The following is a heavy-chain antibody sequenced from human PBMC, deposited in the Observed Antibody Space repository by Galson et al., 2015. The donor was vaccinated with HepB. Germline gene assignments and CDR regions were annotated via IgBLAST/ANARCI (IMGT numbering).Heavy chain of an antibody. V-gene: IGHV1-2*02. J-gene: IGHJ5*01. CDR1: GYTFTGYY. CDR3: ARGYSSSWFDY. Sequence: SVKVSCKASGYTFTGYYMHWVRQAPGQGLEWMGWINTNSGVTNYVQKFQGRVTMTRDTSISTAYMELRSLRSDDTAVYFCARGYSSSWFDYWGQGTLVTVAS. CDR2: INTNSGVT. D-gene: IGHD2-2*01.